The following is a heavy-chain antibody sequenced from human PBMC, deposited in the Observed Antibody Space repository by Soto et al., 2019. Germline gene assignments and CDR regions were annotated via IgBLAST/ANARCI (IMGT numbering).Heavy chain of an antibody. CDR3: ARDLTPGLVDH. CDR2: INAGIGDT. CDR1: GYTFTSYA. Sequence: ASVKVSCKASGYTFTSYAMHWVRQAPGQRLEWMGWINAGIGDTEYSQKFQGRVTITRDTSASTAYMELRSLRSDDTAVYYCARDLTPGLVDHWGQGTLVTVSS. D-gene: IGHD3-9*01. J-gene: IGHJ4*02. V-gene: IGHV1-3*01.